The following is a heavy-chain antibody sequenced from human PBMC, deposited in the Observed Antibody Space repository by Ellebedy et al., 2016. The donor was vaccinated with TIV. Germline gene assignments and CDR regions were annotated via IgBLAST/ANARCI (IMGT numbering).Heavy chain of an antibody. J-gene: IGHJ4*02. CDR2: IKQGGSEK. V-gene: IGHV3-7*01. CDR3: AKVRGSRRLQFPDDY. D-gene: IGHD5-24*01. CDR1: GFTFTNYW. Sequence: GESLKISCAASGFTFTNYWMSWVRQAPGKGLEWVATIKQGGSEKYYVDSVKGRFTISRDNAKNSLYLQMNSLRAEDTAVYYCAKVRGSRRLQFPDDYWGQGTLVTVSS.